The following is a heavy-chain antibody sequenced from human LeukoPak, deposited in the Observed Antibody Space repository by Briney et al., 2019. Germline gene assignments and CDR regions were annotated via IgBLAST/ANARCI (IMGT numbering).Heavy chain of an antibody. CDR2: INSEGNRT. Sequence: PGRSLRPSCAASGCTFSSYLMHWVRQAPGKGLVWVSRINSEGNRTNYADSVKGRFTISRDNAKNTLYLQMNSLIVEDTAVYFCAGGGSIEVAGYWGQGTLVTVSS. CDR1: GCTFSSYL. J-gene: IGHJ4*02. D-gene: IGHD6-19*01. CDR3: AGGGSIEVAGY. V-gene: IGHV3-74*01.